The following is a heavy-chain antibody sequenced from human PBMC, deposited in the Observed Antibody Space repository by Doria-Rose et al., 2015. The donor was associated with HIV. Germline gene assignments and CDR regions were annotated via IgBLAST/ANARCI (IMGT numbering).Heavy chain of an antibody. Sequence: QITLKGSGPVLVKPTETLTLTCTVSGVSLSSPGMGVSWIRQPPGKALEWLANIFSDDERSYKTSLKSRLTISRGTSESQVVLTMTDMDPVDTATYYCARIKSSRWYHKYYFDFWGQGTLVIVSA. CDR2: IFSDDER. CDR1: GVSLSSPGMG. J-gene: IGHJ4*02. D-gene: IGHD6-13*01. V-gene: IGHV2-26*01. CDR3: ARIKSSRWYHKYYFDF.